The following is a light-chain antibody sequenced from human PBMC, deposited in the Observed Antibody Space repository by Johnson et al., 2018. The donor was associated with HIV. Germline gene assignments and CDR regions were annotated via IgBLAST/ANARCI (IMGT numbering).Light chain of an antibody. J-gene: IGLJ1*01. V-gene: IGLV1-51*02. Sequence: QSVLTQPPSVSAAPVQKVTISCSGSSSNIGNNYVSWYQQLPGTAPKLLIYENTKRPSGIPDRFSGSKSGTSATLGITGLQTGDEADYYCGSWDSSLSGDVCGTGTRVTVL. CDR3: GSWDSSLSGDV. CDR2: ENT. CDR1: SSNIGNNY.